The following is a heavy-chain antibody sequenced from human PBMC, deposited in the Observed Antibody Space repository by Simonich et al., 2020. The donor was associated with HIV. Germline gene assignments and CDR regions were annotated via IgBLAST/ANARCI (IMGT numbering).Heavy chain of an antibody. V-gene: IGHV7-4-1*02. D-gene: IGHD6-6*01. J-gene: IGHJ5*02. CDR3: ARDGSSSSGWFDP. CDR2: ITTNTGNP. CDR1: GYTFTSYA. Sequence: QVQLVQSGSELKKPGASVKVPCKASGYTFTSYAMNWVRQAPGQGLEWMGWITTNTGNPTYAQCFTAPFVFSVDTSFSTAYQQISSLKAEDTAVYYCARDGSSSSGWFDPWGQGTLVTVSS.